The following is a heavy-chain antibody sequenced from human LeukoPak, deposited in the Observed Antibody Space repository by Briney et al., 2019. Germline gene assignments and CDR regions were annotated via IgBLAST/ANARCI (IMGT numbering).Heavy chain of an antibody. Sequence: ASVKVSCKASGYTFTGYYIHWVRQAPGQGLEWMGWINPNSGGTNYAQKFQGRVTMTRDTSISTAYMELSRLRSDDTAVFYCARADSSSWYNDARYDYWGQGTLVTVSS. D-gene: IGHD6-13*01. V-gene: IGHV1-2*02. CDR1: GYTFTGYY. CDR3: ARADSSSWYNDARYDY. J-gene: IGHJ4*02. CDR2: INPNSGGT.